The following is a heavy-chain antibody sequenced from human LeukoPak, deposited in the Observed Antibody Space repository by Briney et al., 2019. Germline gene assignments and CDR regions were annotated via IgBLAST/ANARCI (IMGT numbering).Heavy chain of an antibody. CDR2: IHYTGNT. Sequence: SETLSLTCAVYGGSFSGYYWSWIRQPPGKGLEWIGYIHYTGNTKYNPSLKSRISISVDTSKNQVSLKLTSETAADTAVYYCARGYYYYYGMDVWGQGTTVTVSS. V-gene: IGHV4-59*01. J-gene: IGHJ6*02. CDR1: GGSFSGYY. CDR3: ARGYYYYYGMDV.